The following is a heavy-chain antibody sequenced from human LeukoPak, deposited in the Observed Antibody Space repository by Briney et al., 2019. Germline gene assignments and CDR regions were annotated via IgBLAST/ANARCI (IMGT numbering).Heavy chain of an antibody. Sequence: SETLSLTCAVYGGSFSGYYWSWIRQPPGKGLEWIGEINHSGSTNYNPSLKSRVTISVDTSKNQFSLKLSSVTAADTAVYYCARRRLHYYYMDVWGKGTTVTVSS. D-gene: IGHD4-11*01. J-gene: IGHJ6*03. CDR2: INHSGST. CDR1: GGSFSGYY. CDR3: ARRRLHYYYMDV. V-gene: IGHV4-34*01.